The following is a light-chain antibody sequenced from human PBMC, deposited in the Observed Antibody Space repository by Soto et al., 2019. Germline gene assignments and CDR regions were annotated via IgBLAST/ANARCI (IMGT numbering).Light chain of an antibody. J-gene: IGLJ2*01. V-gene: IGLV2-14*01. CDR1: SSDVGGYNY. Sequence: QSALSQPASVSGSPGQSITISCTGTSSDVGGYNYVSWYQQHPGQAPKLMIYDVSNRPSGVSNRFSGSKSANTASLTISRLKAEDEDDYYCSSYTSSRGVFGGGTQRTGL. CDR3: SSYTSSRGV. CDR2: DVS.